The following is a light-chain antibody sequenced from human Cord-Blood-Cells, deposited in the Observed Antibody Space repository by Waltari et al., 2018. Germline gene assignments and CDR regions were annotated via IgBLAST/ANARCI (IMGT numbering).Light chain of an antibody. CDR2: EGS. V-gene: IGLV2-23*01. CDR3: CSYAGSSTFYV. Sequence: QSALTHPASVPGSPGQSITISCPGTSSAVGRYKLVSWYQQHPGKAPKLMIYEGSKRPSGVSNRFSGSKSGNTASLTISGLQAEDEADYYCCSYAGSSTFYVFGTGTKVTVL. J-gene: IGLJ1*01. CDR1: SSAVGRYKL.